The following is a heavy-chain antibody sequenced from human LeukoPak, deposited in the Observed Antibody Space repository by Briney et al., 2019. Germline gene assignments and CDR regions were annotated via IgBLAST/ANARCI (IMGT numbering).Heavy chain of an antibody. J-gene: IGHJ4*02. CDR1: GFTFSSYA. V-gene: IGHV3-23*01. D-gene: IGHD3-22*01. CDR3: AKDQTMIVAFDY. Sequence: GGSLRLSCAASGFTFSSYAMSWVRQAPGKGLEWVTAISGSGGSTYYADSVKGRFTISRDNSKNTLYLQMNSLRAEDTAVYYCAKDQTMIVAFDYWGQGTLVTVSS. CDR2: ISGSGGST.